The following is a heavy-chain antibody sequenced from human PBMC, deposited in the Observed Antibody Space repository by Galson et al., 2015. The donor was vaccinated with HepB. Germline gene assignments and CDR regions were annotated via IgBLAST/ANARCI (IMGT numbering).Heavy chain of an antibody. CDR1: GFTFSSYG. J-gene: IGHJ4*02. V-gene: IGHV3-23*01. Sequence: SLRLSCAGSGFTFSSYGTSWVRHRPGKGLECVSAMTGRGEYTYYADSVKGRFTISGDNSKNTLYLQMNSLRAEDTAVYYCAKAYELEVRVYDYWGQGTLVTVSS. CDR3: AKAYELEVRVYDY. CDR2: MTGRGEYT. D-gene: IGHD1-7*01.